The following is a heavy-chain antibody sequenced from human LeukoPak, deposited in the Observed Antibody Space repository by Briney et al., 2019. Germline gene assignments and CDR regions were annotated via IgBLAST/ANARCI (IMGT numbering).Heavy chain of an antibody. J-gene: IGHJ6*02. CDR1: GFTFSSYS. Sequence: GGSLRLSCTASGFTFSSYSMNWVRQAPGKGLEWVAVISYDGSNKYYADSVKGRFTISRDNSRNTLYLQMNSLRAEDTAVYYCAKGAGRSYGYDYYYGMDVWGQGTTVTVSS. CDR2: ISYDGSNK. CDR3: AKGAGRSYGYDYYYGMDV. D-gene: IGHD5-18*01. V-gene: IGHV3-30*18.